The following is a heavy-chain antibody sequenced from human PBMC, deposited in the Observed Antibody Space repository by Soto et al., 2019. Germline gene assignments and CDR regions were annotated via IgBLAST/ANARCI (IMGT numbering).Heavy chain of an antibody. Sequence: GGSLRLSCAASGFTFSDYYMSWIRQAPGKGLEWVSYISSSSTYTNYADSVKRRFTISSDKAKNSLYLQMKNLRAEDTAVYYCARKNGSSLESYFDYWGQGTLVAASS. D-gene: IGHD6-6*01. CDR1: GFTFSDYY. CDR3: ARKNGSSLESYFDY. CDR2: ISSSSTYT. V-gene: IGHV3-11*06. J-gene: IGHJ4*01.